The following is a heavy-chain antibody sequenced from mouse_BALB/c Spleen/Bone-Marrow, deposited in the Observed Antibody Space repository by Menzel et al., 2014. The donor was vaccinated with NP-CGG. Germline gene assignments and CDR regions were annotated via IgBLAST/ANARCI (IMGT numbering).Heavy chain of an antibody. CDR2: IWAGGST. J-gene: IGHJ3*01. CDR1: GFSLTSYG. Sequence: QVQLKESGPGLVSPSQSLSIACTVSGFSLTSYGLHWVRQPPGKGLEWLGVIWAGGSTNYNSALMSRLSISKDNSKSQVFLKMNSLQTDDTAMYYCARDRGPPYWGQGTLVTVSA. V-gene: IGHV2-9*02. D-gene: IGHD3-1*01. CDR3: ARDRGPPY.